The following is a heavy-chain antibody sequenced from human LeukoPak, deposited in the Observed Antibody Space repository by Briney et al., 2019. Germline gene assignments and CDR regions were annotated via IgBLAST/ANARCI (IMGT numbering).Heavy chain of an antibody. J-gene: IGHJ6*02. CDR1: KFTFGIYP. V-gene: IGHV3-23*01. CDR2: ISTSGGST. D-gene: IGHD2/OR15-2a*01. Sequence: PGGPLRLPCAPSKFTFGIYPMQCLPQAPGKALECVTGISTSGGSTWYSDSVKGRFTISRDNSKNTLYLQMNSLRDEDTAVYYCAKYVSAKGPPYALDVWGQGTTVTVSS. CDR3: AKYVSAKGPPYALDV.